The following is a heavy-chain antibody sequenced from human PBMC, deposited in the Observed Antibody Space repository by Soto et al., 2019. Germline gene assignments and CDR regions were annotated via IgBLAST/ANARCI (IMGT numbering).Heavy chain of an antibody. D-gene: IGHD6-13*01. Sequence: PSETLSLTCTVSGGSISSGDYYWSWIRQPPGKGLEWIGYIYYSGSTYYNPSLKSRVTISVDTSKNQFSLKLSSVTAADTAVCYCARGGYSSSWYNWFDPWGQGTLVTVSS. CDR3: ARGGYSSSWYNWFDP. CDR1: GGSISSGDYY. V-gene: IGHV4-30-4*01. CDR2: IYYSGST. J-gene: IGHJ5*02.